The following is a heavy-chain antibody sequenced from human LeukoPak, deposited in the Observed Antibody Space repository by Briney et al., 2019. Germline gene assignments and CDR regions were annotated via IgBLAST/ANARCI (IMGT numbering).Heavy chain of an antibody. J-gene: IGHJ5*02. Sequence: ASVKVSCKPSGYTFTGYYMHGVRQAPAQGLEGMGWINPNRGGTNYAQKFQGRVTMTGDTSISTAYMELSRLRSDDPAVYYCASEYYGSGSYLAWFDPWGQGTLVAVSS. V-gene: IGHV1-2*02. CDR1: GYTFTGYY. CDR3: ASEYYGSGSYLAWFDP. D-gene: IGHD3-10*01. CDR2: INPNRGGT.